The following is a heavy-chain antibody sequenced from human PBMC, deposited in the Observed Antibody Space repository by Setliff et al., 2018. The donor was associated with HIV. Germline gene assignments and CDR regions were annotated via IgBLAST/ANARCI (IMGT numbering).Heavy chain of an antibody. CDR2: INTDGSGT. Sequence: GGSLRLSCVASGFTFSNYWMHWVRQAPGKGLVWVSRINTDGSGTTYADSVKGRFTISRDNAKNSLYLQMNSLRAEDTAVYYCARVDGSSSWFYYYYYCMDIWGKGTTVTVSS. CDR3: ARVDGSSSWFYYYYYCMDI. CDR1: GFTFSNYW. V-gene: IGHV3-74*03. J-gene: IGHJ6*03. D-gene: IGHD6-13*01.